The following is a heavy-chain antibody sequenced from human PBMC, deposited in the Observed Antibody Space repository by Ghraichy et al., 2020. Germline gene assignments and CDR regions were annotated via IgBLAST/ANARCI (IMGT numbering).Heavy chain of an antibody. Sequence: SETLSLTCTVSGGSISSSSYYWGWIRQPPGKGLEWIGSIYYSGSTNYNPSLKSRVTISVDTSKNQFSLKLSSVTAADTAVYYCARPYVYSHEGGDIWGQGTMVTVSS. CDR1: GGSISSSSYY. J-gene: IGHJ3*02. D-gene: IGHD5-18*01. V-gene: IGHV4-39*01. CDR2: IYYSGST. CDR3: ARPYVYSHEGGDI.